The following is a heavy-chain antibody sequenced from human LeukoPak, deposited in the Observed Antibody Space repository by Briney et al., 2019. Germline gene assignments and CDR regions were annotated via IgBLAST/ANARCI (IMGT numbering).Heavy chain of an antibody. CDR2: IGANVPFT. CDR3: AKSTTSFDY. D-gene: IGHD1-14*01. Sequence: PGGSLRLSCVASGYTFGIYDMSWVRQAPGKGLQWVSSIGANVPFTQYADSAKGRFTISRDNSKNTLYLQMNSLRAEDTAIYYCAKSTTSFDYWGQGTLVTVSS. CDR1: GYTFGIYD. J-gene: IGHJ4*02. V-gene: IGHV3-23*01.